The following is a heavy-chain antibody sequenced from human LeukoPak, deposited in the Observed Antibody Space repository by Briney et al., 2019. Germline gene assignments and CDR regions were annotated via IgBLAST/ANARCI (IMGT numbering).Heavy chain of an antibody. CDR3: ARALSGNYDSSGYYVY. D-gene: IGHD3-22*01. J-gene: IGHJ4*02. CDR2: VSYDGSK. Sequence: GRSLRLSCAASGFTFSSYGMHWVRQAPGKGLEWVAVVSYDGSKYYADSVKGRFTISRDNSKNTLYLQMNSLRAEDTAVYYCARALSGNYDSSGYYVYWGQGTLVTVSS. V-gene: IGHV3-30*03. CDR1: GFTFSSYG.